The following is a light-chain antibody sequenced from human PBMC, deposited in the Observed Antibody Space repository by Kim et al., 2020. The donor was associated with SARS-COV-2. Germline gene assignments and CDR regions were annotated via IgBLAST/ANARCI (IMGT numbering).Light chain of an antibody. CDR3: QQTNTFPYT. Sequence: DIQMTQSPSSVSASVGDRVTIICRASQGVGSWLSWYQQKPGKAPQLLIYSASRLQSGVPLRFSSSGSGTDFILTISNLQPEDFATYYCQQTNTFPYTFGQGTKLEIK. CDR1: QGVGSW. V-gene: IGKV1D-12*01. J-gene: IGKJ2*01. CDR2: SAS.